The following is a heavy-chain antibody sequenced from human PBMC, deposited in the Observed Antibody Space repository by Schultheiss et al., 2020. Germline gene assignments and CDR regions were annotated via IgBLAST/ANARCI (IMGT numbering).Heavy chain of an antibody. CDR3: ASSAVELRRLLDY. D-gene: IGHD4-17*01. J-gene: IGHJ4*02. V-gene: IGHV3-21*05. CDR1: GFTFGTYS. Sequence: GGSLRLSCAASGFTFGTYSMNWVRQAPGKGLEWVSYISSSSSYIYYADSVKGRFTISRDNAKNSLYLQMNSLRAEDTAVYYCASSAVELRRLLDYWGQGTLVTVSS. CDR2: ISSSSSYI.